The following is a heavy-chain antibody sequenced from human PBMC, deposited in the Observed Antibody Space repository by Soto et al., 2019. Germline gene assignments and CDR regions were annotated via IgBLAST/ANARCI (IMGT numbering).Heavy chain of an antibody. D-gene: IGHD4-17*01. Sequence: QVQLQESGPGLVKPSQTLSLTCTVSGGSISSGGYYWSWIRQHPGKGLEWIGYIYYSGSTYYNPSLKSRVTIAVDTSKNQFSLKLSSVTAADTAVYYCAREDGDYIPWFDPWGQGTLVTVSS. CDR1: GGSISSGGYY. CDR3: AREDGDYIPWFDP. V-gene: IGHV4-31*03. CDR2: IYYSGST. J-gene: IGHJ5*02.